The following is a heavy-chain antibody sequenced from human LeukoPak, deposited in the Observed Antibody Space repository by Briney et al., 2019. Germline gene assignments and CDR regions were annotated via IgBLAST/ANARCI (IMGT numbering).Heavy chain of an antibody. CDR2: IYYSGST. CDR3: ARDYDYVWGSYREAFDI. V-gene: IGHV4-39*07. CDR1: GGSISSSSYY. Sequence: SETLSLTCTVSGGSISSSSYYWGWIRQPPGTGLEWIGSIYYSGSTYYNPPLKSRVTISVDTSKNQFSLKLSSVTAADTAVYYCARDYDYVWGSYREAFDIWGQGTMVTVSS. D-gene: IGHD3-16*02. J-gene: IGHJ3*02.